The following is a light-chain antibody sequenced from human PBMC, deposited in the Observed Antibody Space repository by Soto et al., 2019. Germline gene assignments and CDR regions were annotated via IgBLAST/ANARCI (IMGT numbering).Light chain of an antibody. CDR1: QSVSSNY. Sequence: EIVLAQSPGTLSLSPGERATLSCRASQSVSSNYLAWYQQKPGQAPRLLIYDASSRATGIPDRFSGSGSGTDFTLTISRLEPEDSAVYYCQQYGSSPITFGQGTRLEIK. CDR2: DAS. V-gene: IGKV3-20*01. J-gene: IGKJ5*01. CDR3: QQYGSSPIT.